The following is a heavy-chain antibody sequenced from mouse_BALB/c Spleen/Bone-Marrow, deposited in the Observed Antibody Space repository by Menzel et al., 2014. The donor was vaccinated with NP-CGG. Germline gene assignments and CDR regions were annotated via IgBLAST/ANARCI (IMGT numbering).Heavy chain of an antibody. D-gene: IGHD1-1*01. CDR2: ISGGGGST. J-gene: IGHJ3*01. CDR1: GFAFRRHD. Sequence: EVQLPQAGGCLVETGGSLILYCVVYGFAFRRHDLSWVRQDPEKRLGWVAYISGGGGSTYYSDTGKGRFTISRDNAKNTLYLQMSSLKSEDTAMCYCVRQGALAATRGFAYWGQGTTVTVS. CDR3: VRQGALAATRGFAY. V-gene: IGHV5-12-1*01.